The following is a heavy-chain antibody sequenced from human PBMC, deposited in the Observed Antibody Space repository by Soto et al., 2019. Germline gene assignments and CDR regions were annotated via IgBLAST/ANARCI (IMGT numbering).Heavy chain of an antibody. CDR2: IWNDGSNQ. CDR3: GRDPPGSGWSLDY. V-gene: IGHV3-33*01. CDR1: GFTFSTHA. J-gene: IGHJ4*02. D-gene: IGHD6-19*01. Sequence: AGGSLRLSCAASGFTFSTHAMHWVRQAPGKGLEWVAMIWNDGSNQHYADSVKGRFTVSRDNSEHTVSLQMNSLRVEDTAVYYCGRDPPGSGWSLDYWGQGTLVTV.